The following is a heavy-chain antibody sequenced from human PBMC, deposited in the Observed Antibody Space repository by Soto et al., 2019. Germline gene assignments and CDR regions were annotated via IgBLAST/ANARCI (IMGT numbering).Heavy chain of an antibody. Sequence: EVQLLESGGGLVQPGGSLRLSCAASGFTFSSYAMNWVRQAPGKGLEWVSSISGTSGRTYYADSVEGRFTISRDNSKNTLYLQIDSLRAEDTAVYYCAKDEGSGWYYFGYWGQGTLVSVSS. CDR3: AKDEGSGWYYFGY. J-gene: IGHJ4*02. CDR2: ISGTSGRT. V-gene: IGHV3-23*01. D-gene: IGHD6-19*01. CDR1: GFTFSSYA.